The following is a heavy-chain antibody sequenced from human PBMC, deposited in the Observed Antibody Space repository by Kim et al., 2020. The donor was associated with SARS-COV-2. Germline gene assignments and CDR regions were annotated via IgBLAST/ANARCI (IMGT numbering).Heavy chain of an antibody. CDR2: TSFDGSNK. D-gene: IGHD3-10*01. CDR3: AKDVYVSGTYYIHPYYYGMDV. Sequence: GGSLRLSCAASGFTFSNYGIHWVRQAPGKGLEWVGVTSFDGSNKSYADSVTGRFTISRDNYKKTGFLQMDSVSAEDKALYYCAKDVYVSGTYYIHPYYYGMDVWGQGTTVPVSS. CDR1: GFTFSNYG. J-gene: IGHJ6*02. V-gene: IGHV3-30*18.